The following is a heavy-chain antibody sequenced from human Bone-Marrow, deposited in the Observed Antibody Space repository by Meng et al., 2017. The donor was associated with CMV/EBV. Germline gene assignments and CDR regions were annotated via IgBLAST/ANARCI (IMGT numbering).Heavy chain of an antibody. CDR1: GYTFTSYD. D-gene: IGHD4-23*01. V-gene: IGHV1-8*03. CDR3: ARRHYGGAYYFDY. J-gene: IGHJ4*02. Sequence: ASVKVSCKASGYTFTSYDINWVRQATGQGLEWMGWMNPNSGNTGYAQKFQGRVTITRNTSISTAYMELNSLRAEDTAVYYCARRHYGGAYYFDYWGQGTLVTVSS. CDR2: MNPNSGNT.